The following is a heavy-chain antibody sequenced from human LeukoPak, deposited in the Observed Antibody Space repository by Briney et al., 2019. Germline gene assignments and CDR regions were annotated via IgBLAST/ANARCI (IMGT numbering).Heavy chain of an antibody. J-gene: IGHJ6*03. D-gene: IGHD2-2*01. CDR3: AADPPRYCSSTSCYGPMDYYYMDV. V-gene: IGHV1-58*01. CDR2: IVVGSGNT. Sequence: SVKVSCKASGFTFTSSAVQWVRQARGQRLEWIGWIVVGSGNTNYAQKFQERVTITRDMSTSTAYMELSSLRSEDTAVYYCAADPPRYCSSTSCYGPMDYYYMDVWGKGTTVTVSS. CDR1: GFTFTSSA.